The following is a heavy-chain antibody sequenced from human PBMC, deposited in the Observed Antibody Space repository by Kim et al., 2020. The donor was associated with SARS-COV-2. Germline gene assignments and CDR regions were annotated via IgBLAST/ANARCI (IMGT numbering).Heavy chain of an antibody. CDR1: GFTFSSYG. CDR2: ISYDGSNK. Sequence: GGSLRLSCAASGFTFSSYGMHWVRQAPGKGLEWVAIISYDGSNKYYADSVKGRFTISRDNSKKTLYLQMNSLRAEDTAVYYCAKDRWAYYGSGSPTDYWGQGTLVTVSS. D-gene: IGHD3-10*01. J-gene: IGHJ4*02. V-gene: IGHV3-30*18. CDR3: AKDRWAYYGSGSPTDY.